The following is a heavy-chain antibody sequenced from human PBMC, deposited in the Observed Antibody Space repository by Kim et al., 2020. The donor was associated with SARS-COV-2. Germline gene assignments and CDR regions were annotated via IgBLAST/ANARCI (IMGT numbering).Heavy chain of an antibody. Sequence: SETLSLTCTVSGGSISSGGYYWSWIRQHPGKGLEWIGYIYYSGSTYYNPSLKSRVTISVDTSKNQFSLKLSSVTAADTAVYYCAREVNADGYNYFDPWGQGTLVTVSS. CDR3: AREVNADGYNYFDP. J-gene: IGHJ5*02. V-gene: IGHV4-31*03. D-gene: IGHD5-12*01. CDR2: IYYSGST. CDR1: GGSISSGGYY.